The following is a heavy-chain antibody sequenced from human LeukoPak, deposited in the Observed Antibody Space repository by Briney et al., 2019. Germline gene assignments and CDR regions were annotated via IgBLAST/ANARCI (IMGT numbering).Heavy chain of an antibody. Sequence: GGSLRLSCAASGITFSSYWMSWVRQASGKGLEWVANIKQDGSDKYYVDSVKGRFTISRDNAKNSQYLQLNSLTAEDTAVYYCARLLGGNYFDNWGQGTLVTVSS. J-gene: IGHJ4*02. V-gene: IGHV3-7*04. CDR1: GITFSSYW. CDR3: ARLLGGNYFDN. CDR2: IKQDGSDK. D-gene: IGHD1-26*01.